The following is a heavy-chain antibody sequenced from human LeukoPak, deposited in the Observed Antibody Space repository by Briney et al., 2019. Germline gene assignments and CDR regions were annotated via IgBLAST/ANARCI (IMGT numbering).Heavy chain of an antibody. CDR3: AKITDYYDSSGYSFEWFDP. CDR2: ISASGGST. V-gene: IGHV3-23*01. Sequence: GGSLRLSCAASGFTFSSYAMSWVRQAPGKVLEWVSTISASGGSTYYADSVKGRFTISRDNSKNTLYLQMNSLRAEDTAVYYCAKITDYYDSSGYSFEWFDPWGQGTLVIVSS. J-gene: IGHJ5*01. CDR1: GFTFSSYA. D-gene: IGHD3-22*01.